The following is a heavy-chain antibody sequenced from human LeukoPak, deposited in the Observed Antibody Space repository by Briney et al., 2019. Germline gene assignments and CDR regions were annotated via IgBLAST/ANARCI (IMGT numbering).Heavy chain of an antibody. Sequence: SETLSLICTVSGGSISSYYWSWVRLPPGKGLEWIGYLSKSGSTNYNPSLKSRVTISVDTSKNQFSLKLSSVTAADTAVYYCARDIYGAFDIWGQGTMVTVSS. CDR1: GGSISSYY. D-gene: IGHD4-17*01. CDR2: LSKSGST. CDR3: ARDIYGAFDI. V-gene: IGHV4-59*01. J-gene: IGHJ3*02.